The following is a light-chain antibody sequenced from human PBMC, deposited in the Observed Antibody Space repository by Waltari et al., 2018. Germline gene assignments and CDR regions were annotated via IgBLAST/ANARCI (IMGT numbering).Light chain of an antibody. V-gene: IGKV1-16*01. CDR3: QHSYSIPFI. Sequence: DIQMTQSPSSLSASVGDRVTITCRASQDISNLVAWFQQKPGKAPKSLVYLISTLQSGVPSRFSGSGSGTNFTLTISSLQPEDVATYYCQHSYSIPFIFGQGTKLEIK. CDR2: LIS. CDR1: QDISNL. J-gene: IGKJ2*01.